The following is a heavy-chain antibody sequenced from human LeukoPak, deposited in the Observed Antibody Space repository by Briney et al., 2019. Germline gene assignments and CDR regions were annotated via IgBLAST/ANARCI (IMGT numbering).Heavy chain of an antibody. J-gene: IGHJ3*01. D-gene: IGHD1-26*01. CDR2: ISDSYVT. CDR1: GFTFRSHE. Sequence: GGSLRLSCVTSGFTFRSHEMNWVRQAPGKGLEWIAYISDSYVTHYAESVKGRFTVSRDNAKSSVYLQMNSLRAEDTAMCVCAREGELGRFNALDVWGQGTMITVSS. V-gene: IGHV3-48*03. CDR3: AREGELGRFNALDV.